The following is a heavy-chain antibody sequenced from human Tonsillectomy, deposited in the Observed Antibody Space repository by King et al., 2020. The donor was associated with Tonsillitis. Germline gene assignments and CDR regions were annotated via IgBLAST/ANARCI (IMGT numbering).Heavy chain of an antibody. CDR1: GGSFSGYY. CDR3: ARGLGAAAVPNYNWFDP. V-gene: IGHV4-34*01. Sequence: VQLQQWGAGLLKPSETLSLTCAVYGGSFSGYYWSWIRQPPGKGLEWIGEINHSGSTNYNPSLKSRVTISVDTSKNQFSLKLSSVTAADTAVYYCARGLGAAAVPNYNWFDPWGQGTLVTVSS. D-gene: IGHD6-13*01. J-gene: IGHJ5*02. CDR2: INHSGST.